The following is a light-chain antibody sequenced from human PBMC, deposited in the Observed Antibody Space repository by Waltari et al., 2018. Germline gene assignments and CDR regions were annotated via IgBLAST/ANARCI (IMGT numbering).Light chain of an antibody. J-gene: IGLJ3*02. CDR1: NSNIGSNS. CDR2: GRN. V-gene: IGLV1-47*01. CDR3: ATWDESLNGVV. Sequence: QSVLTQPPSASGNPGQTVTISCSGGNSNIGSNSVDWHQQFPGTAPKLLIYGRNRRPSGVPDRFSGSKSGTSASLAISGLRSEDEADYYCATWDESLNGVVIGGGTKLSVL.